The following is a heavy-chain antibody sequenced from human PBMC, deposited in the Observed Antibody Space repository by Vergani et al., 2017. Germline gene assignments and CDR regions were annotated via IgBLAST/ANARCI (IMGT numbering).Heavy chain of an antibody. V-gene: IGHV2-5*01. CDR3: VHRLGYFDWDGAFDV. J-gene: IGHJ3*01. CDR1: GFSLTTGGEG. Sequence: QITLRESGPTLVKPTQTLTLTRTFPGFSLTTGGEGVGWIRQPPGRALEWLAFVYWNDDERYSPSLKSRVTITKDTSKNEVILTMATMDPVDTATYYCVHRLGYFDWDGAFDVWGPGTMVTVSS. D-gene: IGHD3-9*01. CDR2: VYWNDDE.